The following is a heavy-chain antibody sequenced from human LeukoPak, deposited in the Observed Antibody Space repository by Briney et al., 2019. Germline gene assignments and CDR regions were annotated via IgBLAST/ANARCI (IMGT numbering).Heavy chain of an antibody. CDR3: AHGGRWLQLDY. CDR1: GFTFSSYG. CDR2: ISYDGSNI. D-gene: IGHD5-24*01. J-gene: IGHJ4*02. V-gene: IGHV3-30*03. Sequence: GRSLRLSCAASGFTFSSYGMHWVRQAPGKGLEWVAVISYDGSNIYYADSVKGRFTISRDNSKNTLYLQMNSLRAEDTAVYYCAHGGRWLQLDYWGQGTLVTVSS.